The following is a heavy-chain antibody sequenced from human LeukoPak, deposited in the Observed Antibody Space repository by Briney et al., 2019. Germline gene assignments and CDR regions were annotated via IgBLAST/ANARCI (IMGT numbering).Heavy chain of an antibody. V-gene: IGHV1-46*01. CDR1: GYTSTMYY. J-gene: IGHJ4*02. CDR3: ARELAQSSWSGGY. CDR2: INPSGGTT. D-gene: IGHD6-13*01. Sequence: GASVKVSCKASGYTSTMYYIHWVRQAPGQGLEWMGIINPSGGTTTYAQKFQGRVTITADKSTSTAYMELSSLRSEDTAVYYCARELAQSSWSGGYWGQGTLVTVSS.